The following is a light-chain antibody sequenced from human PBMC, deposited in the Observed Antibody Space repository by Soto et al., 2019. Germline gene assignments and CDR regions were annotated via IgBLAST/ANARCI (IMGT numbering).Light chain of an antibody. CDR2: GAS. Sequence: EIVMTQSPATLSLSPGERAALSCRASQSINSALAWYQQKPGQPPRLLIYGASTRATGVPARFTGSESGSEFTLTISGLQSEDFAVYYWQQCHNWPLTFGQGTRLEI. J-gene: IGKJ2*01. CDR1: QSINSA. V-gene: IGKV3-15*01. CDR3: QQCHNWPLT.